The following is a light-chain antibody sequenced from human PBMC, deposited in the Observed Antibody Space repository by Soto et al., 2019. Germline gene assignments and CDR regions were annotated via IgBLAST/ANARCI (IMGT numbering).Light chain of an antibody. J-gene: IGKJ4*01. V-gene: IGKV3-15*01. CDR2: GIS. CDR3: QQHNTWPLT. Sequence: EIVMTQSPATLSVSPGERATLSCRASQSVSSNLAWYQQKPGQAPRLLMYGISTRATGIPARFSGSGYGTECSLTISSLQSEDFAIYYCQQHNTWPLTFGGGTKVEIK. CDR1: QSVSSN.